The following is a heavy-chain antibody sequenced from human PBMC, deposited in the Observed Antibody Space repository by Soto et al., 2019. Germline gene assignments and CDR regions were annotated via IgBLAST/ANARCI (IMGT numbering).Heavy chain of an antibody. J-gene: IGHJ6*02. V-gene: IGHV3-30-3*01. CDR3: ARGGYCSGGSCLDGMDV. CDR2: ILSDGSAK. Sequence: VGSLRLSCGVSGFTLSRYTMHWFRQAPGKGLEWVALILSDGSAKYYADSVKGRFTISGDDSLYLEMTSLRGEDTAVYYCARGGYCSGGSCLDGMDVCGQGTTVTVSS. D-gene: IGHD2-15*01. CDR1: GFTLSRYT.